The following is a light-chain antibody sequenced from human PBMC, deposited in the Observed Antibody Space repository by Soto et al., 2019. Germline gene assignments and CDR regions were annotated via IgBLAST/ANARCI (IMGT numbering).Light chain of an antibody. CDR2: AAS. V-gene: IGKV1-39*01. CDR3: QQSYSTPRT. Sequence: DIQMTQSPSSLSASVGDRVTITCRASQSMSSYLNWYQQKPGKAPKLLIYAASSLQSGVPSRFSGSGSGTDFTLSINSLQPEDFAAYYCQQSYSTPRTFGPGTTVDIK. J-gene: IGKJ3*01. CDR1: QSMSSY.